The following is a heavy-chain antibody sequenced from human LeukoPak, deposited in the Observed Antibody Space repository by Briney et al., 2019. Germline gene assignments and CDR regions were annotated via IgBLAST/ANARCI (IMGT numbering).Heavy chain of an antibody. Sequence: PGGSLRLSCAASGFTFSDHYMDWVRQAPGKGLEWVGRTRDKANSYTTEYAASVKGRFTISRDDSKNTLYLQMNSLITEDTAVYYCARESGLSAFDYWGQETLVTVSS. D-gene: IGHD2-15*01. J-gene: IGHJ4*02. CDR3: ARESGLSAFDY. CDR2: TRDKANSYTT. CDR1: GFTFSDHY. V-gene: IGHV3-72*01.